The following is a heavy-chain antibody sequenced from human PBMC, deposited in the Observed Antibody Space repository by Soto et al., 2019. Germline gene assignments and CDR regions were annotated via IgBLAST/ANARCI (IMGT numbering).Heavy chain of an antibody. J-gene: IGHJ6*02. CDR2: ISSSSSYI. CDR1: GFTFSSYS. Sequence: GGSLRLSCAASGFTFSSYSMNWVRQAPGKGLEWVSSISSSSSYIYYADSVKGRFTISRDNAKNSLYLQMNSLRAEDTAVYYCARDSGVSAAAEYYYYYYGMDGWGQGTTVTVSS. CDR3: ARDSGVSAAAEYYYYYYGMDG. D-gene: IGHD6-13*01. V-gene: IGHV3-21*01.